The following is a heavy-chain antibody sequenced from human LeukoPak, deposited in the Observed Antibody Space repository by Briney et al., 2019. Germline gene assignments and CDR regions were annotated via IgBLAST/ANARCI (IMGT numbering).Heavy chain of an antibody. Sequence: GGSLRLSCAASGFTFSSYSMNWVRQAPGKGLEWVSSISSSSSYIYYADSVKGRFTISRDNAKISLYLQMNSLRAEDTAVYYCATANRASIQLARDAFDIWGQGTMVTVSS. CDR2: ISSSSSYI. CDR3: ATANRASIQLARDAFDI. J-gene: IGHJ3*02. CDR1: GFTFSSYS. D-gene: IGHD5-18*01. V-gene: IGHV3-21*01.